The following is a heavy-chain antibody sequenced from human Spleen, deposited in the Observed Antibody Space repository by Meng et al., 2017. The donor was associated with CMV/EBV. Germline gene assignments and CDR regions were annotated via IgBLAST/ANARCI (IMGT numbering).Heavy chain of an antibody. CDR2: LSGSGGST. Sequence: GESLKISCAASGFTFSSYAMTWVRQAPGKGLEWVSALSGSGGSTYYADSVKGRFSISRDNSKNALYLQMNSLRADDTAVYYCAKGLTLWYYYGMDVWGQGTTVTVSS. CDR3: AKGLTLWYYYGMDV. J-gene: IGHJ6*02. D-gene: IGHD3-16*01. CDR1: GFTFSSYA. V-gene: IGHV3-23*01.